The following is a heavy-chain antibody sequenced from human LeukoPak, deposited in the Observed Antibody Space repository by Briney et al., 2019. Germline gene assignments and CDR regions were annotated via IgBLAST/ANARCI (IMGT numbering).Heavy chain of an antibody. J-gene: IGHJ4*02. V-gene: IGHV4-59*12. CDR1: GGSISSYY. Sequence: SETLSLTCTVSGGSISSYYWSWIRQPPGKGLEWIGYIYYSGSTNYNPSLKSRVTISVDTSKNQFSLKLSSVTAADTAVYYCARVNVAAAIDYWGQGTLVTVSS. CDR3: ARVNVAAAIDY. CDR2: IYYSGST. D-gene: IGHD6-13*01.